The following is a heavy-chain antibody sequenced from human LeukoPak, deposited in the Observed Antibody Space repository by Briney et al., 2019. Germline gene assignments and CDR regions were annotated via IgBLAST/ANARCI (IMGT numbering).Heavy chain of an antibody. CDR1: GGSISSSSYY. J-gene: IGHJ5*02. CDR2: IYYSGST. V-gene: IGHV4-39*07. Sequence: SETLSLTCTVSGGSISSSSYYWGWIRQPPGKGLEWIGSIYYSGSTYYNPSLKSRVTISVDTSKNQFSLKLSSVTAADTAVYYCARGGYCSSTSCYKSSRWFDPWGQGTLVTVSS. CDR3: ARGGYCSSTSCYKSSRWFDP. D-gene: IGHD2-2*02.